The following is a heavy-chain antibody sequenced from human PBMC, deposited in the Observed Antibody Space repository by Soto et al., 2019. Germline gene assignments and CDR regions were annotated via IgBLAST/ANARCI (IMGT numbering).Heavy chain of an antibody. J-gene: IGHJ4*02. CDR3: AKGDLLTGVAQFDY. V-gene: IGHV3-23*01. Sequence: PGGSLRLSCAASGFTFSNYAMSWVRQAPGKGLQWVSTISGSGASTYYGDSVKGRFTLSRDNSENTLFLQMDSLRAEDTAVYYCAKGDLLTGVAQFDYWGQGTLVTVSS. CDR2: ISGSGAST. D-gene: IGHD7-27*01. CDR1: GFTFSNYA.